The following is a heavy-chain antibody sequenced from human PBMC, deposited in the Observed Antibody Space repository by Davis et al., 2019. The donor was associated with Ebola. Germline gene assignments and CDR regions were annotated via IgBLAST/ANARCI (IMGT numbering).Heavy chain of an antibody. Sequence: PGGSLRLSCAASGFTFTRYALNWVRQAPGKGLEWVSAIDASGEDTYYVDSVKDRFTISRDDSKNTVYLEMSGLRVEDTAVYFCARAPLPVAVAGSMDVWGQGTSATVSS. CDR1: GFTFTRYA. CDR3: ARAPLPVAVAGSMDV. J-gene: IGHJ6*02. D-gene: IGHD6-19*01. CDR2: IDASGEDT. V-gene: IGHV3-23*01.